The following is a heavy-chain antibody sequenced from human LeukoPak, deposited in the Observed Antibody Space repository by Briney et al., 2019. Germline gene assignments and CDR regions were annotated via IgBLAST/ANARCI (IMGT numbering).Heavy chain of an antibody. V-gene: IGHV1-69*13. CDR2: IIPIFGTA. CDR1: GGTFSSYA. D-gene: IGHD3-9*01. Sequence: ASVKVSCKASGGTFSSYATSWVRQAPGQGLEWMGGIIPIFGTANYAQKYQGRVTITADESTSTAYMDLSNLRSEDTAVYYCARPHQVYYDILTGYLGAFDIWGQGTMVTVSS. CDR3: ARPHQVYYDILTGYLGAFDI. J-gene: IGHJ3*02.